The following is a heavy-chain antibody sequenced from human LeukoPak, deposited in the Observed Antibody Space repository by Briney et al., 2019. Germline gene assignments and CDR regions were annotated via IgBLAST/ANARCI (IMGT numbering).Heavy chain of an antibody. CDR3: ARDRGYCSGGSCYSNWFDP. D-gene: IGHD2-15*01. Sequence: KTSETLSLTCAVSGYSISSGYYWGWIRPPPGKGLEWIGIIYHSGSTYYNPSLKSRVTISVDTSKNQFSLKLGSVTAADTAVYYCARDRGYCSGGSCYSNWFDPWGQGTLVTVSS. CDR1: GYSISSGYY. J-gene: IGHJ5*02. CDR2: IYHSGST. V-gene: IGHV4-38-2*02.